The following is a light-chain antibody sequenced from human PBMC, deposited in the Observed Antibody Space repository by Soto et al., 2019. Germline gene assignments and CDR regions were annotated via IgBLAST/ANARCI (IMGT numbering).Light chain of an antibody. CDR1: QTVSSNY. J-gene: IGKJ1*01. CDR3: QQYGSSPRT. CDR2: GAS. V-gene: IGKV3-20*01. Sequence: LSCWASQTVSSNYLAWYQQRPGQAPRLIIYGASSRATGIPDRFSGSGSGTDFTLTISRLEPEDFAVYYCQQYGSSPRTFGQGTKVEIK.